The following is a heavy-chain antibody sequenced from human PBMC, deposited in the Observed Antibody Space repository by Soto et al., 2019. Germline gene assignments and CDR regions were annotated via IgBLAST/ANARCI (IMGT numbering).Heavy chain of an antibody. V-gene: IGHV5-51*01. Sequence: EVQLVQSGAEVKKPGESLKISCKGSGYSFTSYWIGWVRQMPGKGLEWMGIIYPGDSDTRYSPSFQGQVTISADKSICPAYMQWSSLKASDTAMYYCARHIRVGYCSGGSCYGLDPWGQGSLGTVSS. CDR2: IYPGDSDT. CDR1: GYSFTSYW. D-gene: IGHD2-15*01. CDR3: ARHIRVGYCSGGSCYGLDP. J-gene: IGHJ5*02.